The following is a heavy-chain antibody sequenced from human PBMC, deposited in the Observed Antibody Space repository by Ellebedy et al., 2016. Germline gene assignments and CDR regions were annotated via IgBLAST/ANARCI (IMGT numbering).Heavy chain of an antibody. J-gene: IGHJ4*02. CDR1: GFTFNNYW. Sequence: GGSLRLSCAASGFTFNNYWMYWVRQAPGKGLEWVATINQYGSEKYYVDSVKGRFTISRDNAKSSLFLQMDSLRGDDTAIYYCARARIDYWGQGTLVTVSS. CDR3: ARARIDY. CDR2: INQYGSEK. V-gene: IGHV3-7*01.